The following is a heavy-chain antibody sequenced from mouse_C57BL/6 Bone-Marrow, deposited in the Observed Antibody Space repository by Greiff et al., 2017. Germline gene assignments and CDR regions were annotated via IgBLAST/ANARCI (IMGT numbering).Heavy chain of an antibody. D-gene: IGHD1-1*01. V-gene: IGHV1-15*01. CDR1: GYTFTDYE. CDR3: TYGSSPSWYFDV. J-gene: IGHJ1*03. CDR2: IDPETGGT. Sequence: VKVVESGAELVRPGASVTLSCKASGYTFTDYEMHWVKQTPVHGLEWIGAIDPETGGTAYNQKFKGKAILTADKSSSTAYMELRSLTSEDSAVYYCTYGSSPSWYFDVWGTGTTVTVSS.